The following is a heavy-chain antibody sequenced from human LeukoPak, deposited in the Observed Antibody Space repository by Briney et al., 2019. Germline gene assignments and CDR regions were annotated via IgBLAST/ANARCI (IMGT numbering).Heavy chain of an antibody. CDR3: AEYSGSPKAFDI. CDR2: IYYSGST. CDR1: GGSISSYY. D-gene: IGHD1-26*01. Sequence: SETLSLTCTVSGGSISSYYWSWFRQPPGKGLEWIGYIYYSGSTNYNPSLKSRVTISVDTSKNQFSLKLSTVTAADTAVYYCAEYSGSPKAFDIWGQGTMVTVSS. V-gene: IGHV4-59*01. J-gene: IGHJ3*02.